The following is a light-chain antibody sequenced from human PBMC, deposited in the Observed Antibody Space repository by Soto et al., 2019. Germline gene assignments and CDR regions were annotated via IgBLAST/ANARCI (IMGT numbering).Light chain of an antibody. CDR1: QSVDRY. V-gene: IGKV1-39*01. CDR3: QQNYSTPPT. CDR2: AAS. Sequence: DIQMTQSPSSLSASVGDRVTITCRASQSVDRYLNWYQHKPGKAPQPLIYAASSLQSGVPSRFSGSGSGTDFTLTISSLQSEDFATYYCQQNYSTPPTFGQGTKVDIK. J-gene: IGKJ1*01.